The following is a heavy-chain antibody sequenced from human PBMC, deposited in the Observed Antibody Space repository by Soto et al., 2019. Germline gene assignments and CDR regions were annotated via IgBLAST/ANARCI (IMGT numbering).Heavy chain of an antibody. CDR1: GYTFTSYA. CDR2: INAGNGNT. V-gene: IGHV1-3*01. CDR3: AREAKDIVLVPAAPTWYYGMDV. J-gene: IGHJ6*02. D-gene: IGHD2-2*01. Sequence: ASVKVSCKASGYTFTSYAMHWVRQAPGQRLEWMGWINAGNGNTKYSQKFQGRVTITRDTSASTAYMELSSLRSDDTAVYYCAREAKDIVLVPAAPTWYYGMDVWGQGTTVTVSS.